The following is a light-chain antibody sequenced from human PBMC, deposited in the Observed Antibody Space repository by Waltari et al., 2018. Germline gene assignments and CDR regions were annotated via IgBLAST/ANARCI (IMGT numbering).Light chain of an antibody. CDR3: SSYAGSNNVV. J-gene: IGLJ2*01. V-gene: IGLV2-8*01. Sequence: QSALTQPPSASGSPGQSVTISCTGTSSDVGGYNYVSWYQQHPAKAPKLMIYEVSKRPSGFPDRCSGSKSGNTASLTVSGLQAEDEADYYCSSYAGSNNVVFGGGTKLTVL. CDR2: EVS. CDR1: SSDVGGYNY.